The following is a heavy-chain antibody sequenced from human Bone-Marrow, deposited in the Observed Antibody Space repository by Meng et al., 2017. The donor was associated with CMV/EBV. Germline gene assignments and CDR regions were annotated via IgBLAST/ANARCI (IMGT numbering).Heavy chain of an antibody. V-gene: IGHV1-2*02. J-gene: IGHJ5*02. Sequence: ASVKVPCKASAYTFTHYYMHWVRQAPGQGLEWMGWINSNSGDTNYAQKFQGRVTMTRDTSISTAHMELSRLRSDDTAVYYCARDPGYCDSTNCWGIGPWGQGTLVTVSS. D-gene: IGHD2-2*01. CDR3: ARDPGYCDSTNCWGIGP. CDR2: INSNSGDT. CDR1: AYTFTHYY.